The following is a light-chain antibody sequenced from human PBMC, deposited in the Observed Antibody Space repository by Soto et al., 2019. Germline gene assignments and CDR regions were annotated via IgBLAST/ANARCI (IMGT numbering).Light chain of an antibody. CDR3: QQYHKWTPIT. CDR1: QSVDGY. J-gene: IGKJ5*01. Sequence: VVRSQSPGTLPVSLGESSTLSCRASQSVDGYLARYQQKPGQAPRLLIYGASTRATGVTARFRGGGSGTEFTLTISSLQSEDSAVYYCQQYHKWTPITFGQGTQLEI. V-gene: IGKV3-15*01. CDR2: GAS.